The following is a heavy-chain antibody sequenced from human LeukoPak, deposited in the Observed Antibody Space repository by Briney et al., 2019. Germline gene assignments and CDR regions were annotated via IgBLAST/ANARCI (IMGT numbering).Heavy chain of an antibody. D-gene: IGHD3-22*01. CDR2: IYTGGST. J-gene: IGHJ3*02. V-gene: IGHV4-4*07. CDR3: AIDKFPEWDYYDSSGYHDAFDI. Sequence: SETLSLTCTVSGGSISSYYWSWIRQPAGKGLEWIGRIYTGGSTNYNPSLKSRVTMSVDTSKNQFSLKLSSVTAADTAVYYCAIDKFPEWDYYDSSGYHDAFDIWGQGTMVTVSS. CDR1: GGSISSYY.